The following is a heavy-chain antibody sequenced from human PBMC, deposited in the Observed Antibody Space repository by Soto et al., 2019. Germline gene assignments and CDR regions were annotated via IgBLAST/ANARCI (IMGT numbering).Heavy chain of an antibody. J-gene: IGHJ5*02. CDR1: GFTFSSYW. Sequence: GGSLRLSCAASGFTFSSYWMHWVRQAPGKGLVWVSRINSDGSSTSYADSVKGRFTISRDNAKNTLYLQMNSLRAEDTAVYYCARDRPLLLWFGESGPGGWFDPWGQGTLVTVSS. V-gene: IGHV3-74*01. D-gene: IGHD3-10*01. CDR2: INSDGSST. CDR3: ARDRPLLLWFGESGPGGWFDP.